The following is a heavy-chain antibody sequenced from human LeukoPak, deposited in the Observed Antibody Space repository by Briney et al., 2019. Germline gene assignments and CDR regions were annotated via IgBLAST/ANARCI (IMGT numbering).Heavy chain of an antibody. Sequence: GGSLRLSCAASGFTVSSNYMSWVRQAPGKGLEWVAVIYSGGSTYYADSVKGRFTISRDNSKTTLYLQMNSLRAEDTAVYYCARIYVDTAMVLFDYWCQGTLVTVSS. D-gene: IGHD5-18*01. CDR1: GFTVSSNY. V-gene: IGHV3-66*01. CDR3: ARIYVDTAMVLFDY. CDR2: IYSGGST. J-gene: IGHJ4*02.